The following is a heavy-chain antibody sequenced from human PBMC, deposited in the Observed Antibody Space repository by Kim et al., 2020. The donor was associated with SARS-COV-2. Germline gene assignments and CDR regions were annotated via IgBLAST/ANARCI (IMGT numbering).Heavy chain of an antibody. J-gene: IGHJ6*02. CDR1: GFTFSSYG. Sequence: GGSLRLSCAASGFTFSSYGMHWVRQAPGKGLEWVAVISYDGSNKYYADSVKGRFTISRDNSKNTLYLQMNSLRAEDTAVYYCAKGIQLWPSLPNYYYYGMDVWGQGTTVTVSS. CDR2: ISYDGSNK. V-gene: IGHV3-30*18. D-gene: IGHD5-18*01. CDR3: AKGIQLWPSLPNYYYYGMDV.